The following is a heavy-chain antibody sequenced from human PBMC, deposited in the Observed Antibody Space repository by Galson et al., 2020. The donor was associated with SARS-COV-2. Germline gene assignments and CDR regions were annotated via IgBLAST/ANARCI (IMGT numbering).Heavy chain of an antibody. CDR2: MNPNSGNT. CDR3: ATEHLAVAGTHYYMDV. D-gene: IGHD6-19*01. J-gene: IGHJ6*03. V-gene: IGHV1-8*01. Sequence: ASVKVSCKASGYTFTSYDINWVRQATGQGLEWMGWMNPNSGNTGFAQKFQGRVTMTRNTSISTAYMELSSLRSEDTAVYYCATEHLAVAGTHYYMDVWGKGTTVTVSS. CDR1: GYTFTSYD.